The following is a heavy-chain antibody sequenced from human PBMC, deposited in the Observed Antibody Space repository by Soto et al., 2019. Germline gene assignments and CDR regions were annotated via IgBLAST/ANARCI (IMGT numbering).Heavy chain of an antibody. CDR3: ARGVYCGGDCYGTWFDP. CDR1: GGSISSYY. Sequence: QVQLQESGPGLVKPSETLSLTCTVSGGSISSYYWRWIRQPAGKGLEWIGRIYTSGSTNYNPSLKSRVTMSVDTYKNQFSLKMSSVTAADTAVYYCARGVYCGGDCYGTWFDPWGQGTLVTVSS. CDR2: IYTSGST. D-gene: IGHD2-21*02. J-gene: IGHJ5*02. V-gene: IGHV4-4*07.